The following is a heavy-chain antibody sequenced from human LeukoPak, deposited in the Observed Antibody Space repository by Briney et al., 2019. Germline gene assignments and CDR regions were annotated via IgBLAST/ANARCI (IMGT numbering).Heavy chain of an antibody. J-gene: IGHJ3*02. CDR1: GYTFTGYY. CDR2: INPNSGGT. D-gene: IGHD3-10*01. Sequence: EASVKVSCKASGYTFTGYYMHWVRQAPGQGLEWMGWINPNSGGTNYAQKFQGRVTMTRDTSISTAYMELSRLRSDGTAVYYCARDMVRGVSDAFDIWGQGTMVTVSS. V-gene: IGHV1-2*02. CDR3: ARDMVRGVSDAFDI.